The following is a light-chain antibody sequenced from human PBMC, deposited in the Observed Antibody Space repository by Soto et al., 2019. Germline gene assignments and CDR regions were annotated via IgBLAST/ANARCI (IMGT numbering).Light chain of an antibody. CDR1: QSVGSK. CDR2: DAF. J-gene: IGKJ4*01. Sequence: EVVMTQSPATLSVSPGERATLSCKACQSVGSKLAWYQQKPGQAPRLLIFDAFTRATGIPARFSGSGSGTEFTLFISSLQSEDFAVYYCQQYNKWPPLTFGGGTKVEI. CDR3: QQYNKWPPLT. V-gene: IGKV3-15*01.